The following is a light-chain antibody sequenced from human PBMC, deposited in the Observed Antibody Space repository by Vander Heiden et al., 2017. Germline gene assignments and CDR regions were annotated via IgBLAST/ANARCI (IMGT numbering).Light chain of an antibody. CDR1: TLGNKY. CDR2: QDN. Sequence: SYELTQPPSVSVSQGQTARITCSGDTLGNKYVCWYQQRSGQSPVLVIYQDNKRPSGIPERLSGSNSGNTATLTISGTQAVDEADYYCQAWDSSIAVFGGGTKLTVL. CDR3: QAWDSSIAV. J-gene: IGLJ2*01. V-gene: IGLV3-1*01.